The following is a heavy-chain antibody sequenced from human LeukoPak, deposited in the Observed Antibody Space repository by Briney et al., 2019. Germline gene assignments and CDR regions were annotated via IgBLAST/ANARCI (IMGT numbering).Heavy chain of an antibody. CDR2: INHSGST. J-gene: IGHJ4*02. Sequence: SETLSLTCAVYGGSFSGYYWSLIRQPPGKGLEWIGEINHSGSTNYNPSLKSRVTISVDTSKNQFSLKLSSVTAADTAVYYCASLAYGDYVRGVDYWGQGTLVTVSS. V-gene: IGHV4-34*01. CDR3: ASLAYGDYVRGVDY. CDR1: GGSFSGYY. D-gene: IGHD4-17*01.